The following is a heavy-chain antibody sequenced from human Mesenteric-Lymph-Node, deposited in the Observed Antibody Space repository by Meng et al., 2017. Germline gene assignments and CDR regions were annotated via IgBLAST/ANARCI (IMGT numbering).Heavy chain of an antibody. Sequence: SETLSLTCTVSGGSISSSSYFWEWIRQPPGKGLEWIGYIYYSGSTNYNPSLKSRVTISVDTSKNQFSLKLSSVTAADTAVYYCASGPWGYSYAYDYWGQGTLVTVSS. V-gene: IGHV4-61*05. CDR2: IYYSGST. CDR1: GGSISSSSYF. J-gene: IGHJ4*02. D-gene: IGHD5-18*01. CDR3: ASGPWGYSYAYDY.